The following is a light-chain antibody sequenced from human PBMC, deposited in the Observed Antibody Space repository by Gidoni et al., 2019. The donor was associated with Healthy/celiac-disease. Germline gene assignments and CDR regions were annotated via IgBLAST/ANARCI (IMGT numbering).Light chain of an antibody. CDR1: SSNIGAGYD. CDR3: QSYDSSLSGHVV. V-gene: IGLV1-40*01. J-gene: IGLJ2*01. CDR2: GNS. Sequence: QSVLTQPPSVSGAPGQRVTISCTGSSSNIGAGYDVHWYQQLPGTAPKLLIYGNSNRPSGVPDRFSGSKSGTSASLAITGLQAEDEADYYCQSYDSSLSGHVVFGGGTKLXV.